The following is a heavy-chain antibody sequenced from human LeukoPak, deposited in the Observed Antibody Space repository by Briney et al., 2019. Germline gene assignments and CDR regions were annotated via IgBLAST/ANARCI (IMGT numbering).Heavy chain of an antibody. CDR2: ISSSSSYI. CDR3: ARGPLYDSSGYYYVADY. CDR1: GFTFSSYS. V-gene: IGHV3-21*01. D-gene: IGHD3-22*01. J-gene: IGHJ4*02. Sequence: GGSLRLSCAASGFTFSSYSMNWVRQAPGKGLEWVSSISSSSSYIYYADSVKGRFTISRDNAKNSLYLQMNSLRAEGTAVYYCARGPLYDSSGYYYVADYWGQGTLVTVSS.